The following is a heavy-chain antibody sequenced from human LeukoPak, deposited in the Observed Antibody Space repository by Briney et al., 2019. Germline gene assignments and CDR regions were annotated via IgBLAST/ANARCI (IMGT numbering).Heavy chain of an antibody. CDR1: GFTFSSYG. CDR2: ISYDGSNK. Sequence: GGSLRLSCAASGFTFSSYGMPWVRQAPGKGLEWVAVISYDGSNKYYADSVKGRFTISRDNSKNTLYLQMNSLRAEDTAVYYCAKSYVDTAMSLNYYHYYGMDVWGQGTTVTVSS. CDR3: AKSYVDTAMSLNYYHYYGMDV. J-gene: IGHJ6*02. D-gene: IGHD5-18*01. V-gene: IGHV3-30*18.